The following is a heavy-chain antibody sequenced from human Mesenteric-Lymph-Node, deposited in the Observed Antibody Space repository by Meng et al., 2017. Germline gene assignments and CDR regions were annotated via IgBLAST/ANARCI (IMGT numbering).Heavy chain of an antibody. CDR1: GFSLDDYG. CDR2: MSWTSGIT. Sequence: GESLKISCAASGFSLDDYGMTWVRQGPGEGLEWVSGMSWTSGITGYADSVKGRFTISRDNAKNSLYLQMNSLRVEDTALYLCARFRSGHDVFDIWGQGTMVTVSS. D-gene: IGHD6-19*01. CDR3: ARFRSGHDVFDI. J-gene: IGHJ3*02. V-gene: IGHV3-20*01.